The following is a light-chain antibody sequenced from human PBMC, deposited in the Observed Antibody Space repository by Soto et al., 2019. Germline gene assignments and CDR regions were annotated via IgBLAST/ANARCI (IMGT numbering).Light chain of an antibody. CDR1: QSVNIY. CDR2: DAS. Sequence: EIVLTQSPATLSLPPGERATLSCRASQSVNIYLAWYQQKPGQAPRLLIYDASNRATSIPARFSGSGSGTDFTLTISSLEPEDIAVYYCQQRSNWRVTFGGGTKVDIK. J-gene: IGKJ4*01. V-gene: IGKV3-11*01. CDR3: QQRSNWRVT.